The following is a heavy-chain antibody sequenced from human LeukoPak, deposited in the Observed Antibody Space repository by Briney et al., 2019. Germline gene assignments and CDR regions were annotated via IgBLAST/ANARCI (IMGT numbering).Heavy chain of an antibody. CDR2: IKQDGSEK. J-gene: IGHJ5*02. CDR3: AGRRSGWYLGDWFDP. CDR1: GFTFSSYW. Sequence: PGGSLRLSCAASGFTFSSYWMSWVRQAPGKGLEWVANIKQDGSEKYYVDSVKGRFTISRDNAKNSLYLQMNSLRAEDTAVYYCAGRRSGWYLGDWFDPWGQGTLVTVSS. V-gene: IGHV3-7*01. D-gene: IGHD6-19*01.